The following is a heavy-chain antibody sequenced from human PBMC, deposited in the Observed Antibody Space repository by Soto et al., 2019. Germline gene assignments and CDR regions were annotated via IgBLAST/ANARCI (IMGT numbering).Heavy chain of an antibody. CDR1: GFTFSSYA. V-gene: IGHV3-30-3*01. D-gene: IGHD5-18*01. CDR2: ISYDGSNK. CDR3: ARDTPTPDTAMANQMFDP. Sequence: GGSLRLSCAASGFTFSSYAMHWVRQAPGKGLEWVAVISYDGSNKYYADSVKGRFTISRDNSKNTLYLQMNSLRAEDTAVYYCARDTPTPDTAMANQMFDPWGQGTLVTVSS. J-gene: IGHJ5*02.